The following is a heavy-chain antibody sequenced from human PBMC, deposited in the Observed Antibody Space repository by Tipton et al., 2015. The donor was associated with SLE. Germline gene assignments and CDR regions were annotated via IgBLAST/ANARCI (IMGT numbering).Heavy chain of an antibody. D-gene: IGHD4-17*01. V-gene: IGHV3-9*01. CDR3: AKGFENDYGDYPLGY. CDR1: GFTFHDYA. CDR2: ISGNSGSI. Sequence: SLRLSCAASGFTFHDYAMPWVRQAPGKGLEWVSGISGNSGSIGYADSVKGRFTISRDNAKKSVYLQMNSLRPEDTAVYFCAKGFENDYGDYPLGYWGQGTLITVSS. J-gene: IGHJ4*02.